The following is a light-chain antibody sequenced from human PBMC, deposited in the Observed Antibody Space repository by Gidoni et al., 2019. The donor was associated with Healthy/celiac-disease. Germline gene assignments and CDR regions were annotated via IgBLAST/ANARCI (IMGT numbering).Light chain of an antibody. CDR3: QQYGSSST. CDR2: GAS. J-gene: IGKJ4*01. CDR1: QCVSSSY. V-gene: IGKV3-20*01. Sequence: EIVLTQSPGTLSLYPGEISTLSCRASQCVSSSYLAWYQKKPCKAPMLLIYGASSRATGIPDRFSGSGSGTDFTLTISRLEPEDFAVYYCQQYGSSSTFGGGTKVEIK.